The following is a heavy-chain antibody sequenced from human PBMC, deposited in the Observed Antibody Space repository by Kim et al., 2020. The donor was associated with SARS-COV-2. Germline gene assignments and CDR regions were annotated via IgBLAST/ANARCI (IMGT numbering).Heavy chain of an antibody. CDR3: ARDTSEIYYDILTGYYTAREDYFDY. CDR2: IYYSGST. Sequence: SQTLSLTCTVSGGSISSYYWSWIRQPPGKGLEWIGYIYYSGSTNYNPSLKSRVTISVDTSKNQFSLKLSSVTAADTAVYYCARDTSEIYYDILTGYYTAREDYFDYWGQGTLVTVSS. CDR1: GGSISSYY. V-gene: IGHV4-59*13. J-gene: IGHJ4*02. D-gene: IGHD3-9*01.